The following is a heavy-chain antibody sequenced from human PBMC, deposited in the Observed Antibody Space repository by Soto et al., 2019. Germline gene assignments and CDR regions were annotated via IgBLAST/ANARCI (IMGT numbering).Heavy chain of an antibody. CDR3: AREDGGLIRDYYYGMDV. J-gene: IGHJ6*02. Sequence: QVQLVQSGAEVKKPGSSVKVSCKASGGTFSSYTISWVRQAPGQGLEWMGRIIPILGIANYAQKFQGRVTITADKSTSNAYMELSSLRSEDTAVYYCAREDGGLIRDYYYGMDVWGQGTTVTVSS. D-gene: IGHD2-15*01. V-gene: IGHV1-69*08. CDR2: IIPILGIA. CDR1: GGTFSSYT.